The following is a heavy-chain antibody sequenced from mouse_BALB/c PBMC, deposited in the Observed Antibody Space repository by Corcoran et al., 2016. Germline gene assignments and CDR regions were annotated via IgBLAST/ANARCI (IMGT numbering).Heavy chain of an antibody. Sequence: DVQLQESGPGLVKPSQSLSLTCSVTGYSITSGYYWNWIRQFPGNKLEWMGYISYDGSNNYNPSLKNRISITRDTSKNQFFLKLNSVTTEDTATYYCARASDGYYWYCDVWGAGTTVTVSS. CDR1: GYSITSGYY. J-gene: IGHJ1*01. CDR3: ARASDGYYWYCDV. V-gene: IGHV3-6*02. D-gene: IGHD2-3*01. CDR2: ISYDGSN.